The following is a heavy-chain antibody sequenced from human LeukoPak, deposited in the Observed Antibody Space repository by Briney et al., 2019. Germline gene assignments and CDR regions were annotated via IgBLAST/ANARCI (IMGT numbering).Heavy chain of an antibody. D-gene: IGHD6-19*01. Sequence: GASVKVSCKASGYTFINYGISWVRQAPGQGLEWMGWISAYNGNTNYAQKLQGRVTMTTDTSTSTAYVELRSLRSDDTAVYYCARDSIGSGWTPWGQGTLVTVSS. CDR3: ARDSIGSGWTP. J-gene: IGHJ5*02. CDR2: ISAYNGNT. V-gene: IGHV1-18*01. CDR1: GYTFINYG.